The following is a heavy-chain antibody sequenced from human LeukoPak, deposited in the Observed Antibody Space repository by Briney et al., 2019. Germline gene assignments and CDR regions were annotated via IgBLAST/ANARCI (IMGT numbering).Heavy chain of an antibody. J-gene: IGHJ4*02. Sequence: ASVKVSCKASGYTFTGYYMHWVRQPRGQGLEWMGWINPNSGGTNYAQKFQGRVTMTRDTSISTAYMELSRLRSDDTAVYYCARGGEPGYGDFLTDYWGQGTLVTVSS. CDR2: INPNSGGT. D-gene: IGHD4-17*01. CDR3: ARGGEPGYGDFLTDY. V-gene: IGHV1-2*02. CDR1: GYTFTGYY.